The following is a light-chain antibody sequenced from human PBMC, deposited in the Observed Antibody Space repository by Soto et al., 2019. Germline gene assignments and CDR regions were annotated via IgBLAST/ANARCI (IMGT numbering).Light chain of an antibody. CDR2: DFT. CDR3: VSYTNPGTYV. V-gene: IGLV2-14*03. Sequence: QSLLTQPASVSGSPGQSVTISCAGASRDVTDSDSVSWYQHRPGEAPELKILDFTYRPSGVSDRFSGSLSADTASLTISGLQVEDEGDYYCVSYTNPGTYVFGPGTKPTVL. CDR1: SRDVTDSDS. J-gene: IGLJ1*01.